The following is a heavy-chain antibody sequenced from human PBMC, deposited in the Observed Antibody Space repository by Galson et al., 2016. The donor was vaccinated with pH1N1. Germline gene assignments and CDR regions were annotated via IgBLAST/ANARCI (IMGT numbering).Heavy chain of an antibody. J-gene: IGHJ4*01. CDR3: ARQRGRHIVVVTAALFDY. CDR1: GFTFSSYD. Sequence: SLRLSCAASGFTFSSYDMNWVRQAPGKGLEWVSYIISSGSTIYYADSVKGRFTIPRDNAKNSLYLQMNSLRAEDTAVYYCARQRGRHIVVVTAALFDYWGQGTLATLSS. V-gene: IGHV3-48*03. D-gene: IGHD2-21*02. CDR2: IISSGSTI.